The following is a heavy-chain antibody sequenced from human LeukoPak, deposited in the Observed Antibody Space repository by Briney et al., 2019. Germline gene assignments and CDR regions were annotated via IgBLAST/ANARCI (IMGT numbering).Heavy chain of an antibody. J-gene: IGHJ4*02. Sequence: ASVKVSCKASGGTFSSYAISWVRQAPGQGLEWMGWISAYNGNTNYAQKLQGRVTMTTDTSTSTAYMELRSLRSDDTAVYYCARGLRGIAAAGTDDYWGQGTLVTVSS. CDR1: GGTFSSYA. CDR3: ARGLRGIAAAGTDDY. V-gene: IGHV1-18*01. D-gene: IGHD6-13*01. CDR2: ISAYNGNT.